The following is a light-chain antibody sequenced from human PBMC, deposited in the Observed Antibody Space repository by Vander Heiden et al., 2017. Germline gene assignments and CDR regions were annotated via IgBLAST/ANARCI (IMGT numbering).Light chain of an antibody. V-gene: IGLV2-14*03. CDR2: DVS. CDR3: SSYTSSNTLYV. CDR1: SSDVGGYNY. Sequence: QSALPHSASVSGSPGQSITISCTGTSSDVGGYNYVSWYQQHPGKAPKLMIYDVSNRPSGVSNRFSGSKSGNTASLTISGLQAEDEADYYCSSYTSSNTLYVFGTGTKVTVL. J-gene: IGLJ1*01.